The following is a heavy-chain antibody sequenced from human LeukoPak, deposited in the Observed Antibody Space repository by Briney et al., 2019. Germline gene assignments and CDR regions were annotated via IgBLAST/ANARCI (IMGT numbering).Heavy chain of an antibody. V-gene: IGHV4-59*08. CDR3: ARASVDTGGAFDV. Sequence: SETLSLTCTVSGGSISTYYWSWVRQPPGEGLGWIGHLYNSGSTNYHTSLQRRLTLSVATSKNQFSLRRSSVTAADTAVYYCARASVDTGGAFDVWGQGTVVTVSS. J-gene: IGHJ3*01. CDR2: LYNSGST. D-gene: IGHD2-8*02. CDR1: GGSISTYY.